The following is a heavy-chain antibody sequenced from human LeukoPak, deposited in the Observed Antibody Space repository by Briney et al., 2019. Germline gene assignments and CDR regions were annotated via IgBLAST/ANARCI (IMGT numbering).Heavy chain of an antibody. Sequence: GGSLRLSCVASGFTFSNYWMSWVRQAPGKGLEWVANIKADGSEKYSVDSVKGRFTISRDNAKNSLYLQMNNLRVEDTAVYFCATSQTTSGRYGNAFDIWGQGTLVTVPS. CDR2: IKADGSEK. J-gene: IGHJ3*02. CDR3: ATSQTTSGRYGNAFDI. V-gene: IGHV3-7*01. D-gene: IGHD6-19*01. CDR1: GFTFSNYW.